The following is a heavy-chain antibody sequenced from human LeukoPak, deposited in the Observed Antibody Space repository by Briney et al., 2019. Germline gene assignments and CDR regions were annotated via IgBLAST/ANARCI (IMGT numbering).Heavy chain of an antibody. CDR1: GFTFSSYA. CDR2: ISGSGGST. Sequence: QPGGSLRLSCAASGFTFSSYAMSWVRQAPGKGLEWVSAISGSGGSTYYADSVKGRFTISRDNSKNTLYLQMNSLRAEDTAVYYCAKDGRGYYDSSGFPNWFDPWRQGTLVTVSS. D-gene: IGHD3-22*01. V-gene: IGHV3-23*01. CDR3: AKDGRGYYDSSGFPNWFDP. J-gene: IGHJ5*02.